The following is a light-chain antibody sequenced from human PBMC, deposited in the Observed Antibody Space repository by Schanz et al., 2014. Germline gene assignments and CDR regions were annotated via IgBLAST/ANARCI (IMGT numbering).Light chain of an antibody. Sequence: QSALTQPPSASGSPGQSVTISCTGTSSDYNYVSWYQQHPGKAPKLMIYEVSKRPSGVPDRFSGSKSGNTASLTVSGLQAEDEADYYCSSYAGSNNLVFGGGTKLTVL. CDR3: SSYAGSNNLV. CDR1: SSDYNY. CDR2: EVS. V-gene: IGLV2-8*01. J-gene: IGLJ2*01.